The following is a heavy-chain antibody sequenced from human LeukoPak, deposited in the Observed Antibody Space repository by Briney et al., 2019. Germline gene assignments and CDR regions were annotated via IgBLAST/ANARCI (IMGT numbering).Heavy chain of an antibody. CDR2: INWNGGST. CDR3: ARGGYYYDSSDYGY. J-gene: IGHJ4*02. Sequence: GGSLRLSCAASGFTFDDYGMSWVRQAPGKGLEWVSGINWNGGSTGYADSVKGRFTISRDNAKNSLYLQMNSLRAEDTALYYCARGGYYYDSSDYGYWGQGTLVTVSS. V-gene: IGHV3-20*04. CDR1: GFTFDDYG. D-gene: IGHD3-22*01.